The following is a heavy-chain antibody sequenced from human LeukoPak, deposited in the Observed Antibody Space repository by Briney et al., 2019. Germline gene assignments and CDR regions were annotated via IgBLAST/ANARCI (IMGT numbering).Heavy chain of an antibody. CDR2: IYYSGST. Sequence: SETLSLTCTVSGGSISSSSYYWGWIRQPPGKGLEWIGSIYYSGSTYYNPSLKSRVTISVDTSKNQFSLKLSSVTAADTAVYYRARRSVSGSYPRWGQGTLVTVSS. D-gene: IGHD1-26*01. J-gene: IGHJ4*02. CDR1: GGSISSSSYY. CDR3: ARRSVSGSYPR. V-gene: IGHV4-39*01.